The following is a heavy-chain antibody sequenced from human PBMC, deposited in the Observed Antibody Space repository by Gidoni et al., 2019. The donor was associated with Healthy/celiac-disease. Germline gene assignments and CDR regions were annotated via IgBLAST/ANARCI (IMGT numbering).Heavy chain of an antibody. Sequence: QVQLVESGGGVVKPGRSLRLSFAASGFPFCIYARHWVRQAPGKGLQWVAVISYDGSNKYYADSVKGRFTISRDNSKNTLYLQMNSRRAEDTAVYYCARDRSRVVVVVAAIDYWGQGTLVTVSS. CDR1: GFPFCIYA. V-gene: IGHV3-30-3*01. J-gene: IGHJ4*02. CDR2: ISYDGSNK. D-gene: IGHD2-15*01. CDR3: ARDRSRVVVVVAAIDY.